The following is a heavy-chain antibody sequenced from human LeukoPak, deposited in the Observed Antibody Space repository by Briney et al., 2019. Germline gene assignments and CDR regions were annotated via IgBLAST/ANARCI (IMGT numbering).Heavy chain of an antibody. V-gene: IGHV6-1*01. D-gene: IGHD3-22*01. CDR1: GDSVSSHSAC. J-gene: IGHJ5*02. Sequence: PSQTLSLTCAISGDSVSSHSACWNWIRQSPSRGLEWLGRTYYRSQWYSDYGDSVRGRITINPDTSKNQFSLKLSSVTAADTAVYYCATVSSGYNGWFDPWGQGTLVTVSS. CDR3: ATVSSGYNGWFDP. CDR2: TYYRSQWYS.